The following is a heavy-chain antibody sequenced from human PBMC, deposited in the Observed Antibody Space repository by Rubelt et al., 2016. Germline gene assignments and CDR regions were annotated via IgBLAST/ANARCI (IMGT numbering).Heavy chain of an antibody. J-gene: IGHJ2*01. Sequence: EVQLVESGGGLVQPGGSLKLSCAASGFTFSDSHIGIHWVRQASGNGLEWIGHIRGKAYNYATSSDASVKGRFTISRDKSKNTRYRQMNSLRAEDTAEYYCAKDRNKYFDLWGRGTLVSVSS. V-gene: IGHV3-73*01. D-gene: IGHD1/OR15-1a*01. CDR3: AKDRNKYFDL. CDR2: IRGKAYNYAT. CDR1: GFTFSDSHIG.